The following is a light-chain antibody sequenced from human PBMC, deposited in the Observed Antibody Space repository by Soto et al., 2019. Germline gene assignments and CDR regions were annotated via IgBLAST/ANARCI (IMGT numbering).Light chain of an antibody. J-gene: IGKJ5*01. V-gene: IGKV3-11*01. CDR3: QQYNNWPPIT. Sequence: VLTQSLATLSLSPGERATLSCRASLNVNSYLAWYQQKPGQAPRLLIYDASNRAAGIPARFSGSGSGTDFTLTISSLEPEDFAIYYCQQYNNWPPITFGQGTRLEIK. CDR2: DAS. CDR1: LNVNSY.